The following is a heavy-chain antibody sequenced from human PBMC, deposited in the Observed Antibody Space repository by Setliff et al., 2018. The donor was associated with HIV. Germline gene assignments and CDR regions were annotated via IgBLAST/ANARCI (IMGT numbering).Heavy chain of an antibody. Sequence: SETLSLTCAVYGGSLSGHYWTWIRQPPGEGLEWIGEINHSGKTNYNPSLKSRVTISVDTSKNQFSLKVISVTAADTAVYYCVTSSSWSSRLNFWGQGMLVTVSS. D-gene: IGHD6-13*01. CDR3: VTSSSWSSRLNF. J-gene: IGHJ4*02. CDR2: INHSGKT. CDR1: GGSLSGHY. V-gene: IGHV4-34*01.